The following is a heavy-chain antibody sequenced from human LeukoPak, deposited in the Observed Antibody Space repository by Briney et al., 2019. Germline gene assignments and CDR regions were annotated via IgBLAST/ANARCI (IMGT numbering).Heavy chain of an antibody. V-gene: IGHV1-18*01. CDR1: GYTFTDYG. CDR3: VRSSGRYSNL. CDR2: ISAYDGKA. Sequence: ASVKVSCKASGYTFTDYGVSWVRHAPGQGLEWMGWISAYDGKAKFDPKVQDRVTLTIDTSATTAFMDLRSLRFDDTAVYYCVRSSGRYSNLWGQGTLVIVSS. J-gene: IGHJ5*02. D-gene: IGHD1-26*01.